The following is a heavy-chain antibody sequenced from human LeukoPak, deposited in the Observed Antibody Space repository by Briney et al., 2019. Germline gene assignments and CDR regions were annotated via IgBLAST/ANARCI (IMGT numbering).Heavy chain of an antibody. CDR3: ARNLYFDY. CDR1: GFTVSSNY. CDR2: IYSGGST. Sequence: GGSLRLSCAASGFTVSSNYMSWVRQAPGKGLEWVSVIYSGGSTYYADSVKGRFTISRDNSKNTLYLQMNSLRAEDTAVCYYARNLYFDYWGQGTLVTVSS. V-gene: IGHV3-66*01. J-gene: IGHJ4*02.